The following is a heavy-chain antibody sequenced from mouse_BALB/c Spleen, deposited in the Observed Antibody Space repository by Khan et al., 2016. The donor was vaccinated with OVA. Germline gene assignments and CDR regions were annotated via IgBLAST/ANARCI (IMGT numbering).Heavy chain of an antibody. CDR1: GYTFTNYW. CDR3: AKSACFGNYCDY. V-gene: IGHV1S81*02. J-gene: IGHJ2*01. D-gene: IGHD2-10*01. CDR2: IYPGDGRV. Sequence: QVQLQQPGAELVKPGASVKLSCKASGYTFTNYWVHWVKQGPGQGLEWIGEIYPGDGRVTYNEKFKNKASLTVDRSSSTAYMQTSTLTTEDSAVYYCAKSACFGNYCDYWGQGTTLTVSS.